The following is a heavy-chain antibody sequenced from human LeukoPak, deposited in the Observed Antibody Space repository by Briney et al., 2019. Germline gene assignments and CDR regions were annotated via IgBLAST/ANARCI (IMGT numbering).Heavy chain of an antibody. CDR2: MNPNSGNT. Sequence: GASVKVSCKASGYTFTSYDISWVRQATGQGLEWMGWMNPNSGNTGYAQKFQGRVTMTRNTSISTAYMELSSLRSEDTAVYYCARAAAQGYCSGGSCYREYNWFDPWGQGTLVTVSS. V-gene: IGHV1-8*01. CDR1: GYTFTSYD. CDR3: ARAAAQGYCSGGSCYREYNWFDP. J-gene: IGHJ5*02. D-gene: IGHD2-15*01.